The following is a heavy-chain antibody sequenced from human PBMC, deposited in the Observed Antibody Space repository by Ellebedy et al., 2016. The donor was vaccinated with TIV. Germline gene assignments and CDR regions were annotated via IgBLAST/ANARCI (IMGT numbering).Heavy chain of an antibody. Sequence: MPSETLSLTCDVHGESLTNDYWSWIRQSPGKGLEWIGEINHGGSTNYNPSLKSRVTMSVDTSKNQFSLRLTSATAADTAVYYCASDVPSGSFLNWGQGALVTVSS. V-gene: IGHV4-34*10. D-gene: IGHD1-26*01. CDR1: GESLTNDY. CDR2: INHGGST. CDR3: ASDVPSGSFLN. J-gene: IGHJ4*02.